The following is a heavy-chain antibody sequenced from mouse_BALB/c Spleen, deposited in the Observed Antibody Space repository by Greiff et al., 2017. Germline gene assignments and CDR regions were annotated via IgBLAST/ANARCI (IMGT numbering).Heavy chain of an antibody. V-gene: IGHV3-2*02. Sequence: EVQLQQSGPGLVKPSQSLSLTCTVTGYSITSDYAWNWIRQFPGNKLEWMGYISYSGSTSYNPSLKSRISITRDTSKNQFFLQLNSVTTEDTATYYCARNRQLGYGAMDYWGQGTSVTVSS. J-gene: IGHJ4*01. CDR2: ISYSGST. CDR1: GYSITSDYA. D-gene: IGHD3-1*01. CDR3: ARNRQLGYGAMDY.